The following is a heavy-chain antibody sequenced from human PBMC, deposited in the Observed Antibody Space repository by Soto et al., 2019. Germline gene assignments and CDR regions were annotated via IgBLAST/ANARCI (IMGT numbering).Heavy chain of an antibody. V-gene: IGHV2-5*01. CDR2: MYWHDDK. CDR1: GFSLTNTGVT. J-gene: IGHJ5*01. D-gene: IGHD3-9*01. Sequence: RPALMYPSQTLTLTCTFSGFSLTNTGVTVGWISHPPGNALEWLALMYWHDDKRYNPSLRNRLNIAKDTSKNRVVLTLANVGPVDTATYFCAHSHFEILTGPFDSWGRGILVTVSS. CDR3: AHSHFEILTGPFDS.